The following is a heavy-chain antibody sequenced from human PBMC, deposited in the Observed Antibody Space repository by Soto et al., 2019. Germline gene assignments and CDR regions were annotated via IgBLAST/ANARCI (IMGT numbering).Heavy chain of an antibody. CDR1: GYTFTSYG. Sequence: ASVKVSCKASGYTFTSYGISWVRQAPGQGLKWMGWISAYNGNTNYAQKLQGRVTMTTDTSTSTAYMELRSLRSDDTAVYYCARDPSITIFGVVIPFDYWGQGTLVTVSS. CDR3: ARDPSITIFGVVIPFDY. J-gene: IGHJ4*02. D-gene: IGHD3-3*01. V-gene: IGHV1-18*01. CDR2: ISAYNGNT.